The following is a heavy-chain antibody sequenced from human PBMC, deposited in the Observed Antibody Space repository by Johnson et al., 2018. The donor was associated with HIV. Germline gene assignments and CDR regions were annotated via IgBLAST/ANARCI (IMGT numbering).Heavy chain of an antibody. V-gene: IGHV3-30-3*01. D-gene: IGHD6-13*01. CDR2: ISYDGSDK. J-gene: IGHJ3*02. CDR3: ARPFRIAAYGGSDAFDI. Sequence: QVQLMESGGGVVQPGRSLRLSCAASRFTFSSYAMHWVRQAPGKGLEWVARISYDGSDKFYADSVKGRFTISRDNSKNTLYVQMNSLRAEDTAVYYCARPFRIAAYGGSDAFDIWGQGTMVTVSS. CDR1: RFTFSSYA.